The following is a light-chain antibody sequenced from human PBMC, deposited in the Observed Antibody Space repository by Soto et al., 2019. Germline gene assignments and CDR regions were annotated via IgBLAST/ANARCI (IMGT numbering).Light chain of an antibody. CDR1: SSDVGAYIF. CDR3: VSFAGGTYV. V-gene: IGLV2-8*01. J-gene: IGLJ1*01. CDR2: DVN. Sequence: QSALAQPPSAPGSPGQSVTISCTGTSSDVGAYIFVSWYQQHPGKAPKLMVYDVNRWPPGVPDRFFGSKSGNTASLTVSGLQAEDEADYYCVSFAGGTYVFGTGTKVTVL.